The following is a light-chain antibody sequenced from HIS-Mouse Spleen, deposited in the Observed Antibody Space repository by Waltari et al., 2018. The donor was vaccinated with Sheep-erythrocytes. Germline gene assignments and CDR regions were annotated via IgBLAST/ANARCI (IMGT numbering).Light chain of an antibody. Sequence: SYELTQPPSVSVSPGQTASITCPGDTWGETDAWGYQQRPGQSPVRVVYQDSKRPSGIPERFSGSNSGNTAALTISGTQAMDEADYYCQAWDSSTAWVFGGGTKLTVL. J-gene: IGLJ3*02. CDR1: TWGETD. CDR2: QDS. CDR3: QAWDSSTAWV. V-gene: IGLV3-1*01.